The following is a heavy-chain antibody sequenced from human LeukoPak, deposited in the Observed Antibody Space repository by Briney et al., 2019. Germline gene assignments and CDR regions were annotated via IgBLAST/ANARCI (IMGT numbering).Heavy chain of an antibody. CDR3: ARGAFLPQYRRDFDP. V-gene: IGHV1-8*01. Sequence: ASVKVSCKASGNTFTSYDINWVRQATGQGLEWMGWMNPNSNNVGYAQKFQGRVTMTRDTSISTAYMELGSLTSEDTAVYYCARGAFLPQYRRDFDPWGQGTLVTVSS. CDR1: GNTFTSYD. J-gene: IGHJ5*02. D-gene: IGHD6-6*01. CDR2: MNPNSNNV.